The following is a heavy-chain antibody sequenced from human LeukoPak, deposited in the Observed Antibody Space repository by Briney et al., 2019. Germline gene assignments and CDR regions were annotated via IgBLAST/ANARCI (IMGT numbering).Heavy chain of an antibody. J-gene: IGHJ5*02. V-gene: IGHV1-69*04. CDR2: IIPILGIA. CDR1: GGTFSSYT. Sequence: GASVKVSCKASGGTFSSYTISWVRQAPGQGLEWMGRIIPILGIANYAQKFQGGVTITADKSTSTAYMELSSLRSEDTAVYYCARENLTMIVSLNWFDPWGQGTLVTVSS. CDR3: ARENLTMIVSLNWFDP. D-gene: IGHD3-22*01.